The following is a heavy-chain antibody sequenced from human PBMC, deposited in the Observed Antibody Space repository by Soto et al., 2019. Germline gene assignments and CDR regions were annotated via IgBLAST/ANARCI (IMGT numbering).Heavy chain of an antibody. CDR1: GYSISSGYY. Sequence: SETLSLTGAVCGYSISSGYYWGWLRQPAGKGLEWIGSIYHGVSTYYNPSLNSRVTLSIDMTNNHVSLILNSVTAADTAVYYCAILVHGVPYYYDSSPYTFEKWFDPWGQGTLVTVSS. V-gene: IGHV4-38-2*01. CDR2: IYHGVST. J-gene: IGHJ5*02. CDR3: AILVHGVPYYYDSSPYTFEKWFDP. D-gene: IGHD3-22*01.